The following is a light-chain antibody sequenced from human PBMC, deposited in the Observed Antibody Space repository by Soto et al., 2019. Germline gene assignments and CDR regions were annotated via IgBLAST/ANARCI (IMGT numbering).Light chain of an antibody. J-gene: IGKJ1*01. V-gene: IGKV1-5*01. CDR1: QSISSW. CDR2: DAS. Sequence: DIQMAQSPSTLCASVGGRVTITCRASQSISSWLAWYQQKPGKAPKLLIYDASSLESGAPSRFSGRRSGTEFTLTISSLQPEDFATYYCQQYNSYSFGQGTKVDI. CDR3: QQYNSYS.